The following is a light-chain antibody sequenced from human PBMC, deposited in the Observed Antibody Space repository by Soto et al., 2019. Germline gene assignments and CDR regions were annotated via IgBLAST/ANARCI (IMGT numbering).Light chain of an antibody. J-gene: IGKJ2*01. CDR3: RQYGSSPPYT. CDR2: GSS. Sequence: EVVLTQSPGTLSLSPGERATLSCRASQSVSNNYLAWYQQKPGQAPRLLIFGSSDRATGIPDRFSGSGSGTDFTLIISSLEAEDVAVYYCRQYGSSPPYTFGQGTKLEIK. V-gene: IGKV3-20*01. CDR1: QSVSNNY.